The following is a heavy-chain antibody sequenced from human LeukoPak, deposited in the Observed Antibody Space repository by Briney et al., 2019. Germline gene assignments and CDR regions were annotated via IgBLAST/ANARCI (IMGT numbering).Heavy chain of an antibody. D-gene: IGHD3-9*01. CDR2: ISSSSSYI. CDR3: ARVPIYYDILTNEDY. Sequence: GGSLRLSCAASGFTFSSYAMSWVRQAPGKGLEWVSSISSSSSYIYYADSVKGRFTISRDNAKNSLYLQMNSLRAEDTAVYYCARVPIYYDILTNEDYWGQGTLVTVSS. CDR1: GFTFSSYA. V-gene: IGHV3-21*01. J-gene: IGHJ4*02.